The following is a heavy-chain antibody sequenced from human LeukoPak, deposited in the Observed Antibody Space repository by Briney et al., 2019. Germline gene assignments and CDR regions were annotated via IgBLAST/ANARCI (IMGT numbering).Heavy chain of an antibody. Sequence: GGSLRLSCAASGFTFNNYWMSWVRQAPGKGLEWVANIKQDGSEKYYVDSVKGRFTISRDNAKNSLYLQMNSLRAEDMAVYYCARDSTYYDFRSGYLNWFAPWGQGTLVTVSS. CDR3: ARDSTYYDFRSGYLNWFAP. D-gene: IGHD3-3*01. J-gene: IGHJ5*02. CDR1: GFTFNNYW. V-gene: IGHV3-7*01. CDR2: IKQDGSEK.